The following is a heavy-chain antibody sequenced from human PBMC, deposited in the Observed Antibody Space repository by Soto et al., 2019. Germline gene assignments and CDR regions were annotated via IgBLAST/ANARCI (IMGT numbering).Heavy chain of an antibody. CDR1: GYTFTSYG. Sequence: GASVKVSCKASGYTFTSYGISWVRQAPGQGLEWMGWISAYNGNTNYAQKLQGRVTMTTDTSTSTAYMELRSLRSDDTAVYYCARATTGYCINGVCSFPDDAIDIWGQGTMVTVSS. V-gene: IGHV1-18*01. CDR3: ARATTGYCINGVCSFPDDAIDI. CDR2: ISAYNGNT. J-gene: IGHJ3*02. D-gene: IGHD2-8*01.